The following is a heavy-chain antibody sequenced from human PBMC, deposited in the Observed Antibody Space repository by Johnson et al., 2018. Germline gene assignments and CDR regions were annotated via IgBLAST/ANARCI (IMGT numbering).Heavy chain of an antibody. CDR3: ARDNLYDYDSSAYYFGGYFQH. CDR2: IIPSFGTA. J-gene: IGHJ1*01. Sequence: QVQLVQSGAEVKKPGSSVKVSCKASGGTFSSYAISWVRQAPGQGLEWLGGIIPSFGTANYAQKFQGRVTITADESTRTAYMELSSRRSEATAVYYRARDNLYDYDSSAYYFGGYFQHCGQGTLVTVSS. CDR1: GGTFSSYA. V-gene: IGHV1-69*12. D-gene: IGHD3-22*01.